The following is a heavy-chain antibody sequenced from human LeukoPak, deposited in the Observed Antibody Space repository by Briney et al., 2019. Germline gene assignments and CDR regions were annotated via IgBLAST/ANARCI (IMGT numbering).Heavy chain of an antibody. CDR1: GFTFSSSA. V-gene: IGHV3-23*01. CDR3: AKDIQLST. Sequence: PGGSLRLSCAASGFTFSSSAMSWVRQAPGKGLEWVSLISASGGSTYYADSVKGRFTISRDNSKNTPYLQMNSLRAEDTAIYYCAKDIQLSTWGLGTMVTVSS. J-gene: IGHJ3*01. D-gene: IGHD5-24*01. CDR2: ISASGGST.